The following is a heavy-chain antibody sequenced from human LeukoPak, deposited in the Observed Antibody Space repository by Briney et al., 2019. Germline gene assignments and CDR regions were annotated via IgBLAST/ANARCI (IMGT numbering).Heavy chain of an antibody. V-gene: IGHV3-48*03. CDR2: ISSSASTI. CDR3: ARRWGHFDY. Sequence: GGSLRLSCAASGLTFSGYEMNWVRQAPGEGLEWVSYISSSASTIYYADSVKGRFTISRDNAKNSLYLQMDSLRVEDTAVYYCARRWGHFDYWGQGTLVTVSS. D-gene: IGHD7-27*01. J-gene: IGHJ4*02. CDR1: GLTFSGYE.